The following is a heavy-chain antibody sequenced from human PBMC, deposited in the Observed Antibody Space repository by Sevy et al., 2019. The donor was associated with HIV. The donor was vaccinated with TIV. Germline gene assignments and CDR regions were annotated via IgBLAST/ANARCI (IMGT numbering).Heavy chain of an antibody. CDR3: ARTVVLVDGPRNWLDT. Sequence: GGSLRLSCAASGFTFSSYGMHWVRQAPGKGLEWVAVISYDGSNKYYADSVKGRFTISRDNSKNTLYLQMNSLRAEDTAVYYCARTVVLVDGPRNWLDTWGQGTLVTVSS. D-gene: IGHD2-8*02. J-gene: IGHJ5*02. V-gene: IGHV3-30*03. CDR2: ISYDGSNK. CDR1: GFTFSSYG.